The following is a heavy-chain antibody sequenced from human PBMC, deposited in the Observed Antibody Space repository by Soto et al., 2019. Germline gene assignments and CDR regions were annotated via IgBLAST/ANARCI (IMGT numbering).Heavy chain of an antibody. Sequence: SETLSLTCTVSGGSISSGDYYWSWIRQPPGKGLEWIGYIYYSGSTYYNPSLKSRVTISVDTSKNQFSLKLSSVTAADTAVYYCASLTGYDRIKFDYWGQGTLVTVSS. J-gene: IGHJ4*02. CDR3: ASLTGYDRIKFDY. CDR2: IYYSGST. D-gene: IGHD5-18*01. V-gene: IGHV4-30-4*01. CDR1: GGSISSGDYY.